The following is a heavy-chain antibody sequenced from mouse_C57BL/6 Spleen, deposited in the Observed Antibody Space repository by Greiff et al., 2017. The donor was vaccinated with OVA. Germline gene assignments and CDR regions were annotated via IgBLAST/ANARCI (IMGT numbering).Heavy chain of an antibody. CDR1: GYSITSGYY. D-gene: IGHD2-4*01. Sequence: EVQRVESGPGLVKPSQSLSLTCSVTGYSITSGYYWNWIRQFPGNKLEWMGYISYDGSNNYNPSLKNRISITRDTSKNQFFLKLNSVTTEDTATYYCARGDYDYDGNWYFDVWGTGTTVTVSS. CDR3: ARGDYDYDGNWYFDV. CDR2: ISYDGSN. J-gene: IGHJ1*03. V-gene: IGHV3-6*01.